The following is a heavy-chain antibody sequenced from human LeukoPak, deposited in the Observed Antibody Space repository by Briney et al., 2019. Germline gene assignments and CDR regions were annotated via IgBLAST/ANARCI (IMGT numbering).Heavy chain of an antibody. CDR1: GYTFTGYY. J-gene: IGHJ4*02. V-gene: IGHV1-46*01. CDR3: ARDLRFGELSFLPFDY. CDR2: INPSAGST. Sequence: GASVKVSCKASGYTFTGYYMHWVRQAPGQGLEWMGWINPSAGSTSYAQKFQGRVTLTRDMSTSTVYMEVSSLRSEDTAVYYCARDLRFGELSFLPFDYWGQGTLVTVSS. D-gene: IGHD3-10*01.